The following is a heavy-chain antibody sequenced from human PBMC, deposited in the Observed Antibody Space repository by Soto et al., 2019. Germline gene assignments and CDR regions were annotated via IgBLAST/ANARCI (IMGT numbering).Heavy chain of an antibody. V-gene: IGHV1-18*04. CDR3: ARAEERGWFDP. D-gene: IGHD3-10*01. CDR1: GYTFTTYV. Sequence: QVQLVQSGSEVKKPGASVKVSCKASGYTFTTYVINWVRQAPGQGLEWMGWISAYNGNTNYAQKVQGRVTMTTDTSTSTAYMELRSLRSDDTAVYYCARAEERGWFDPWGQGTLVTVSS. CDR2: ISAYNGNT. J-gene: IGHJ5*02.